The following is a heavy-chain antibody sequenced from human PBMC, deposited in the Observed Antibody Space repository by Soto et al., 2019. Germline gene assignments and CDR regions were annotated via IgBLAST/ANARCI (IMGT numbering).Heavy chain of an antibody. CDR1: GFTFSSYG. CDR2: LWYDGSNK. V-gene: IGHV3-33*01. Sequence: GGSLRLSCAASGFTFSSYGMHWVRQAPGKGREWVAVLWYDGSNKYYADSMKGRFTISRDNSKNTLYLQMNSLRAEDTAVYYCARDIFPPFYDSSGYPDYWGQGTLVTVSS. J-gene: IGHJ4*02. D-gene: IGHD3-22*01. CDR3: ARDIFPPFYDSSGYPDY.